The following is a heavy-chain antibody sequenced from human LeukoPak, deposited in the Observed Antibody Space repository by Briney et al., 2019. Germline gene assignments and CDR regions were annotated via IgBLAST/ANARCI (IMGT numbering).Heavy chain of an antibody. J-gene: IGHJ4*02. V-gene: IGHV3-23*01. CDR3: AKRGGYETMAAFDY. D-gene: IGHD3-10*01. Sequence: GGALRLSCAASGYTLCIYAMSWVPHARREGLECVSVISLGGTDTYYADSVKGRFTIFRDNSKNTLFLQMNSLRVEDTAVYYCAKRGGYETMAAFDYWGQGTLVTVSS. CDR1: GYTLCIYA. CDR2: ISLGGTDT.